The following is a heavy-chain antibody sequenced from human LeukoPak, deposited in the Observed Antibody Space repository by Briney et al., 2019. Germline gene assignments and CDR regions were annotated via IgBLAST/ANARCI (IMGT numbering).Heavy chain of an antibody. D-gene: IGHD2-15*01. Sequence: GGSLRLSCAASGFTFGDYAMHWVRQAPGKGLEWVSLISGDGGSTYYADSVKGRFTISRDNSKNSLYLQMNSLRTEDTALYYCAKGYCSGGSCYPAYYYYGMDVWGQGTTVTVSS. CDR1: GFTFGDYA. CDR3: AKGYCSGGSCYPAYYYYGMDV. CDR2: ISGDGGST. V-gene: IGHV3-43*02. J-gene: IGHJ6*02.